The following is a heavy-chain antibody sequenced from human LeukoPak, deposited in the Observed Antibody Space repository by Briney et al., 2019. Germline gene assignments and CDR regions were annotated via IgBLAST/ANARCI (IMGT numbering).Heavy chain of an antibody. CDR1: GGTFSSYA. D-gene: IGHD3-22*01. V-gene: IGHV1-24*01. CDR3: AFYYDSSGYYYEYFQH. Sequence: ASVKVSCKASGGTFSSYAISWVRQAPGKGLEWMGGFDPEDGETIYAQKFQGRVTMTEDTSTDTAYMELSTLRSEDTAVYYCAFYYDSSGYYYEYFQHWGQGTLVTVSS. J-gene: IGHJ1*01. CDR2: FDPEDGET.